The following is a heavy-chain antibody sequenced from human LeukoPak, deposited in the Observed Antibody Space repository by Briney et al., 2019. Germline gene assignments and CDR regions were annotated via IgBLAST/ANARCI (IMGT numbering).Heavy chain of an antibody. D-gene: IGHD4-17*01. CDR1: GYTFTSYA. J-gene: IGHJ4*02. Sequence: SVKVSCKASGYTFTSYAMNWVRQAPGQGLEWMGGIIPIFGTANYAQKFRGRVTITADKSTRTAYMELSSLRSEDTAVYYCARVEGASDYGDYGPSEYREIDYWGQGTLVTVSS. V-gene: IGHV1-69*06. CDR2: IIPIFGTA. CDR3: ARVEGASDYGDYGPSEYREIDY.